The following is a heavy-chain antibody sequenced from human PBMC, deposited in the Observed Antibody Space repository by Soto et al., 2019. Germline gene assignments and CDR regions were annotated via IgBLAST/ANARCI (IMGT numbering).Heavy chain of an antibody. CDR2: IFYIGST. V-gene: IGHV4-59*01. Sequence: PSETLSLTCTVSGDSISNFYWSWIRQPPGRGLEWIGYIFYIGSTNYNPSLKSRVTISVDTSKNQFSLKLSSVTAADAAVYYCARGRSSSWYVVGYGMDVWGQGTTVTVSS. D-gene: IGHD6-13*01. CDR3: ARGRSSSWYVVGYGMDV. CDR1: GDSISNFY. J-gene: IGHJ6*02.